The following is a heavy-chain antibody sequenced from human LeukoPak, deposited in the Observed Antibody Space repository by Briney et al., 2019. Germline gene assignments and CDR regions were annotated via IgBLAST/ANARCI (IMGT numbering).Heavy chain of an antibody. Sequence: PSETLSLTCAVSGGSISSSNWWSWVRQPPGKGLEWIGEIYHSGSTSYNPSLKSRVTISVDTSKNQFSLKLSSVTAADTAVYYCARETYYYDSSGPDGAFDIWGQGTMVTVSS. D-gene: IGHD3-22*01. V-gene: IGHV4-4*02. J-gene: IGHJ3*02. CDR1: GGSISSSNW. CDR2: IYHSGST. CDR3: ARETYYYDSSGPDGAFDI.